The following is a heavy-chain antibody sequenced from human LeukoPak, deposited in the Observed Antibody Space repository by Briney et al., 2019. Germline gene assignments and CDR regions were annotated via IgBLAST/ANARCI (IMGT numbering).Heavy chain of an antibody. V-gene: IGHV4-31*03. D-gene: IGHD3-22*01. J-gene: IGHJ5*02. CDR3: ARAIRGRMIVVPVDTRFDP. CDR1: GGSISSGDYY. Sequence: SETLSLTCTVSGGSISSGDYYWSWIRQHPEKGLEWIGYTFYSGSTYYNPSLRSRVTISVDTSKNQFSLKLNSVTAADTAVYYCARAIRGRMIVVPVDTRFDPWGQGTLVTVSS. CDR2: TFYSGST.